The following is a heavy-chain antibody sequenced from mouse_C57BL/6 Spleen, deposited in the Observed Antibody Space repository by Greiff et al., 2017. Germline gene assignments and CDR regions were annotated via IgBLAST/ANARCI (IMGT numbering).Heavy chain of an antibody. D-gene: IGHD2-1*01. V-gene: IGHV5-16*01. CDR1: GFTFSDYY. J-gene: IGHJ3*01. CDR2: INHDGSST. Sequence: EVQVEESEGGLVQPGSSMKLSCTASGFTFSDYYMAWVRQVPEKGLEWVANINHDGSSTYYLDALKSHFIISRDNAKNILYLQLSSLRSEDTATYDYARDDGNNVVAYWGQGTRVTVTA. CDR3: ARDDGNNVVAY.